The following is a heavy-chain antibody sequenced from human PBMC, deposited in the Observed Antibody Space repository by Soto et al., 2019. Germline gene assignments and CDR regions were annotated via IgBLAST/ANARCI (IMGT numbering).Heavy chain of an antibody. J-gene: IGHJ4*02. CDR3: ARRAMVRGVMGSTAALDY. D-gene: IGHD3-10*01. CDR2: INPSGGST. Sequence: QVQLVQSGAEVKKPGASVKVSCKASGYTFTSYYMHWVRQAPGQGLEWMGIINPSGGSTSYAQKFQGRVTMTRDTSTSTVYMELSSLRSEDTAVYYCARRAMVRGVMGSTAALDYWGQGTLVTVSS. CDR1: GYTFTSYY. V-gene: IGHV1-46*01.